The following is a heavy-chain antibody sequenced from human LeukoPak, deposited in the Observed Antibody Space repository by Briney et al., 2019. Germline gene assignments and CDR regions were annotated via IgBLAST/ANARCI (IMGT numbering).Heavy chain of an antibody. CDR2: IYPDDSDT. V-gene: IGHV5-51*01. J-gene: IGHJ6*03. D-gene: IGHD1-26*01. CDR1: GYIFTDYW. Sequence: GESLKISCKGSGYIFTDYWIGWVRQMPGKGLEWMGIIYPDDSDTRYSPSFQGQVTISADKSINTAYLQWSSLKASDTAMYYCARYLGRGSNHYYYYYMDVWGKGTTVTVSS. CDR3: ARYLGRGSNHYYYYYMDV.